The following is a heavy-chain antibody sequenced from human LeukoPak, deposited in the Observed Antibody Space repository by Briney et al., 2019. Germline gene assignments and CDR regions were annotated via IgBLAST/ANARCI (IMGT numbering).Heavy chain of an antibody. D-gene: IGHD3-22*01. CDR2: INPNSGGT. Sequence: ASVKVSCKASGYTFTGYYMHWVRQAPGQGLEWMGWINPNSGGTNYAQKFQGWVTMTRDTSISTAYMELSRLRSDGTAVYHCARARIGDAFDIWGQGTMVTVSS. V-gene: IGHV1-2*04. CDR1: GYTFTGYY. J-gene: IGHJ3*02. CDR3: ARARIGDAFDI.